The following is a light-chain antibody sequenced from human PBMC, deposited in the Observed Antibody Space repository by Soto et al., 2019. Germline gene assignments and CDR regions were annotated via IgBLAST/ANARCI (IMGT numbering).Light chain of an antibody. V-gene: IGKV1-39*01. CDR3: QQSYIIPYT. CDR1: QSIRKN. CDR2: SAS. Sequence: DIQMTQSPSSLSALVGDRVTITCRASQSIRKNLNWYQQKPGKAPKPLIYSASGLERGVPSRFSGSGSGTDFTLTITSLQPEDFAIYYCQQSYIIPYTFGQGTKLDIK. J-gene: IGKJ2*01.